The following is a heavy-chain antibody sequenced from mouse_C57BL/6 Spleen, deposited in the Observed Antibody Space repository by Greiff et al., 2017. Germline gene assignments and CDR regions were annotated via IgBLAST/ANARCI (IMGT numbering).Heavy chain of an antibody. CDR1: GYTFTSYW. Sequence: QVQLQQSGAELVKPGASVKMSCKASGYTFTSYWITWVKQRPGQGLEWIGDIYPGSGSTNSNEKFKSKATLTVDTSSSTAYMQLSSLTSEDSAVYYCARTYGSSYGAMDYWGQGTSVTVSS. D-gene: IGHD1-1*01. CDR3: ARTYGSSYGAMDY. CDR2: IYPGSGST. V-gene: IGHV1-55*01. J-gene: IGHJ4*01.